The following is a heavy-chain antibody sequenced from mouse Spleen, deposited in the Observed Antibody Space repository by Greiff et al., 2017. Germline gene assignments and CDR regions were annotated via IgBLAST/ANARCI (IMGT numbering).Heavy chain of an antibody. Sequence: QVQLQQPGAELVKPGASVKLSCKASGYTFTSYWMQWVKQRPGQGLEWIGEIDPSDSYTNYNQKFKGKAALTVDTSSSTAYMQLSSLTSEDSAVYYCARKKYGNHEGYWGQGTTLTVSS. D-gene: IGHD2-10*02. CDR1: GYTFTSYW. V-gene: IGHV1-50*01. CDR3: ARKKYGNHEGY. CDR2: IDPSDSYT. J-gene: IGHJ2*01.